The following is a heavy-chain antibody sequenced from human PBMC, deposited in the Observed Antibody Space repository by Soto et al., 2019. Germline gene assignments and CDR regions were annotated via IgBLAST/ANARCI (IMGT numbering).Heavy chain of an antibody. Sequence: PGXSLRLSCAASGFTFSSYSMNWFRQAPVKGLEWVSSISSSSSYIYYADSVKGRFTISRDNAKNSLYLQMNSLRAEDTAVYYCARDSSGPLGFDYWGQGTLVTVSS. CDR2: ISSSSSYI. J-gene: IGHJ4*02. V-gene: IGHV3-21*01. CDR1: GFTFSSYS. CDR3: ARDSSGPLGFDY. D-gene: IGHD6-19*01.